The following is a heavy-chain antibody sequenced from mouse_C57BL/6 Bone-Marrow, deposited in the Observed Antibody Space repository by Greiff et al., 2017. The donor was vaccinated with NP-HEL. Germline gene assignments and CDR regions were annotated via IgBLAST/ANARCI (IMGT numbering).Heavy chain of an antibody. V-gene: IGHV1-81*01. CDR1: GYTFTSYG. CDR2: IYPRSGNT. CDR3: ARARAYYGSSYEDWFAY. Sequence: QVQLQQSGAELARPGASVKLSCKASGYTFTSYGISWVKQRPGQGLEWIGVIYPRSGNTYYNEKFKGKSTLTADKSSSTPYMELRRLTSEDDEVYFCARARAYYGSSYEDWFAYWGQGTLVTVSA. J-gene: IGHJ3*01. D-gene: IGHD1-1*01.